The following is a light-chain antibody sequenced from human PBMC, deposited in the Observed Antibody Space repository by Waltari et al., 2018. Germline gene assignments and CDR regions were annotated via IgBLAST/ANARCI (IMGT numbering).Light chain of an antibody. J-gene: IGLJ3*02. V-gene: IGLV2-11*01. CDR3: CSYAGSYTWV. Sequence: QSALTQPRSVSGSPGQSVTIPCTGTSSDVGGYNQFSWYQQHPGKAPKLMIYDVSKRPSGVPDRFSGSKSGNTASLTISGLQAEDEADYYCCSYAGSYTWVFGGGTKLTVL. CDR1: SSDVGGYNQ. CDR2: DVS.